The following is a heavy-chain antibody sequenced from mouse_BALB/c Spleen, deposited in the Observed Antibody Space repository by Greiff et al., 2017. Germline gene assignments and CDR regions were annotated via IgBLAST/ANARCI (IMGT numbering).Heavy chain of an antibody. Sequence: VQLKQTGPELVKPGASVKISCKASGYSFTDYIMLWVKQSHGKSLEWIGNINPYYGSTSYNLKFKGKATLTVDKSSSTAYMQLNSLTSEDSAVYYCATYDVDPYWGQGTLVTVSA. V-gene: IGHV1-39*01. D-gene: IGHD2-12*01. CDR3: ATYDVDPY. CDR2: INPYYGST. J-gene: IGHJ3*01. CDR1: GYSFTDYI.